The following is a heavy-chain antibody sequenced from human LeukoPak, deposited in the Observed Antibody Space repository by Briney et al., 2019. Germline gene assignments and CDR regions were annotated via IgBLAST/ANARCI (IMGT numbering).Heavy chain of an antibody. CDR3: ARASKGYARTYYYYYYGMDV. V-gene: IGHV3-7*03. CDR1: GFTFSSYW. CDR2: IKQDGSEK. D-gene: IGHD5-12*01. J-gene: IGHJ6*02. Sequence: PGGSLRLSCAASGFTFSSYWMSWVRQAPGKGLEWVANIKQDGSEKYYVDSVKGRFTISRDNAKNSLYLQMNSLRAEDTAVYYCARASKGYARTYYYYYYGMDVWGQGTTVTVSS.